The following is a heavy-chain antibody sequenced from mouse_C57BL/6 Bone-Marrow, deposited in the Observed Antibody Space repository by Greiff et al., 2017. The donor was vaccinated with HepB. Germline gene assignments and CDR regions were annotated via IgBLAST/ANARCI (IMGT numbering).Heavy chain of an antibody. CDR2: IRNKANGYTT. Sequence: EVMLVESGGGLVQPGGSLSLSCAASGFTFTDYYMSWVRQPPGKALEWLGFIRNKANGYTTEYSASVKGRFTISRDNSQSILYLQMNALRAEDSATYYCSISYYCNYEAMDYWGQGTSVTVSS. D-gene: IGHD2-10*01. CDR1: GFTFTDYY. V-gene: IGHV7-3*01. CDR3: SISYYCNYEAMDY. J-gene: IGHJ4*01.